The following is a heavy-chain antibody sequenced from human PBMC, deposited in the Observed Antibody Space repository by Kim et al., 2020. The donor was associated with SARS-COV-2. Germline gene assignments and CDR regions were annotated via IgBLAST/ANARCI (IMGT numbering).Heavy chain of an antibody. D-gene: IGHD3-9*01. CDR2: IYTSGST. J-gene: IGHJ6*02. CDR3: ARDTSGGSRCNGYCNYYFSYGMDV. Sequence: SETLSLTCTVSGGSISSGSYHWSWIRQPAGKGLEGIGCIYTSGSTNYNPSLKSRATISVDTSKNQFSLKLSSGTAADTAVYYCARDTSGGSRCNGYCNYYFSYGMDVWGQGTTVTVSS. CDR1: GGSISSGSYH. V-gene: IGHV4-61*02.